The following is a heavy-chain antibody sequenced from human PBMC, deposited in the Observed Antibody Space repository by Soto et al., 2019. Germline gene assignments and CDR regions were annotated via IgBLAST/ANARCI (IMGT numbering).Heavy chain of an antibody. V-gene: IGHV3-48*03. CDR2: ISSSGSTI. Sequence: PGGSLRLSCAASGFTFSSYEMNWVRQAPGKGLEWVSYISSSGSTIYYADSVKGRFTISRDNAKNSLYLQMNSLRAEDTAVYYCSTDDYYYDSSGDYSYYYYGMDVWGQGTTVTVSS. CDR3: STDDYYYDSSGDYSYYYYGMDV. CDR1: GFTFSSYE. J-gene: IGHJ6*02. D-gene: IGHD3-22*01.